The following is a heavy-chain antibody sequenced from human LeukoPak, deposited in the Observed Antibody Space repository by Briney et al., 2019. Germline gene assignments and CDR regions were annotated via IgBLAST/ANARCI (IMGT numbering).Heavy chain of an antibody. V-gene: IGHV3-21*01. D-gene: IGHD5-12*01. Sequence: GGSLRLSCAAARFTFSSFTMHWVRQAPGKGLEWVSSISSGSTYKDYADSVKGRFTISRDNAKNSLYLQMNSLRVEDTAVYYCASDSGYDEIDYWGQGTLVTVSS. CDR1: RFTFSSFT. J-gene: IGHJ4*02. CDR3: ASDSGYDEIDY. CDR2: ISSGSTYK.